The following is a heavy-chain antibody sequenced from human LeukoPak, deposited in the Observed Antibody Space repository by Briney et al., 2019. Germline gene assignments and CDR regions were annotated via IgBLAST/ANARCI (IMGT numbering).Heavy chain of an antibody. J-gene: IGHJ6*02. Sequence: SETLSLTCTVSGGSVSSGSYYWSWIRQPPGKGLEWIGYIYYSGSTNYNPSLKSRVTISVDTSKNQFSLKLSSVTTADTAVYYCAREQEYSYGTGYYYGMDVWGQGTTVTVSS. D-gene: IGHD5-18*01. CDR1: GGSVSSGSYY. CDR3: AREQEYSYGTGYYYGMDV. CDR2: IYYSGST. V-gene: IGHV4-61*01.